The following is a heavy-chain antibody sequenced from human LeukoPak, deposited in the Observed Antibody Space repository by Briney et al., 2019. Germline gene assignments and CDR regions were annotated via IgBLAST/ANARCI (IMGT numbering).Heavy chain of an antibody. D-gene: IGHD6-6*01. CDR1: GFTFSSYS. CDR3: ARETSIAAYYYYYYYMDV. V-gene: IGHV3-48*01. CDR2: ISSSSSTI. Sequence: GGSLRLSCAASGFTFSSYSMNWVRQAPGKGLEWVSYISSSSSTIYYADSVKGRFTISRDNAKNSLYLQMNSLRAEDTAVYYCARETSIAAYYYYYYYMDVWGKGTTVTVSS. J-gene: IGHJ6*03.